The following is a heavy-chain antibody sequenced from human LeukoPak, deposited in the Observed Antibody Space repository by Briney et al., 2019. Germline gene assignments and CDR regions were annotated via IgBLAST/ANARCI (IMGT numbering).Heavy chain of an antibody. CDR2: ISGYNGNT. D-gene: IGHD2-15*01. V-gene: IGHV1-18*01. CDR1: VYTFTSYG. CDR3: ARGRGVVVAAATQYWFDP. J-gene: IGHJ5*02. Sequence: ASVKVSCKASVYTFTSYGISWVRQAPGQGLDWMGWISGYNGNTKYAQKFQGRVTMTTDTSTSTAYMELRSLRSDDTAVYYCARGRGVVVAAATQYWFDPWDQGTLVTVSS.